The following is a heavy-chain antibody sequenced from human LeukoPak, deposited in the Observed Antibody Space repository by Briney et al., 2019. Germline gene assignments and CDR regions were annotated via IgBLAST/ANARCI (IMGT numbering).Heavy chain of an antibody. V-gene: IGHV3-33*01. D-gene: IGHD3-16*01. CDR3: VRDRGESYFDY. Sequence: GGSLRLSCAASGFAFSNYGMHWVRQAPGKGLEWVTFIWYDGSNKYYADSVKGRFTISRDNSKNTLYLQMNTLRAEDTAMYYCVRDRGESYFDYWGQGTLVTVSS. CDR2: IWYDGSNK. CDR1: GFAFSNYG. J-gene: IGHJ4*02.